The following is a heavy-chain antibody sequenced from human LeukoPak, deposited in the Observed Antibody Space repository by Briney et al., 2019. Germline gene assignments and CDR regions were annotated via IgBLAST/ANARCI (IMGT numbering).Heavy chain of an antibody. CDR1: GGSISSYF. J-gene: IGHJ5*02. D-gene: IGHD4-23*01. V-gene: IGHV4-59*08. CDR2: IHYSGDT. Sequence: SETLSLTCTVSGGSISSYFWSWIRQPPGKGLEWIGYIHYSGDTNYSSSLKSRVTISVDTSKNQFSLKLSSVTAADTAVYYCARVPGGGGFDAWGQGTLVTVSS. CDR3: ARVPGGGGFDA.